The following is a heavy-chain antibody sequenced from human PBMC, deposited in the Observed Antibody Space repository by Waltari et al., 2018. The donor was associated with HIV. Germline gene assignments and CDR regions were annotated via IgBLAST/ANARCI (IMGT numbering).Heavy chain of an antibody. CDR2: IYYSGST. V-gene: IGHV4-30-4*01. D-gene: IGHD3-3*01. CDR3: ARDCCDFWSGYSRHYYYGMDV. J-gene: IGHJ6*02. Sequence: QVQLQESGPGLVKPSQPLSLTCTVSGGSISRGAYYWRWSRPPPGKGLEWIGYIYYSGSTYYNPSLKSRVTISVDTSKNQFSLKLSSVTAADTAVYYCARDCCDFWSGYSRHYYYGMDVWGQGTTVTVSS. CDR1: GGSISRGAYY.